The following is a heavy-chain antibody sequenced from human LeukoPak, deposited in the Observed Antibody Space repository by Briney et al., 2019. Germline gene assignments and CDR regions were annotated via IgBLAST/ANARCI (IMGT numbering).Heavy chain of an antibody. D-gene: IGHD3-3*01. CDR3: ARVSTIFGVVIAHYFDY. V-gene: IGHV4-30-2*01. Sequence: SETLSLTCTVSGGSISSGGYYWSWIRQPPGKGLEWIGYIYHSGSTYYNPSLKSRVTISVDRSKNQFSLKLSSVTAADTAVYYCARVSTIFGVVIAHYFDYWGQGILVTVSS. CDR2: IYHSGST. CDR1: GGSISSGGYY. J-gene: IGHJ4*02.